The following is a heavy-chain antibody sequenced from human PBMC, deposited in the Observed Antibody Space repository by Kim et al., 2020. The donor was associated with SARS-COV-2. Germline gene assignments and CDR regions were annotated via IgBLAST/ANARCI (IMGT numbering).Heavy chain of an antibody. J-gene: IGHJ4*02. D-gene: IGHD6-19*01. CDR1: GYTFTGYY. CDR3: ATPGGGDHSGWYFDY. Sequence: ASVKVSCKASGYTFTGYYMHWVRQAPGQGLEWMGRINPNSGGTNYAQKFQGRVTMTRDTSISTAYMELSRLRSDDTAVYYCATPGGGDHSGWYFDYWGQGTLVTVSS. CDR2: INPNSGGT. V-gene: IGHV1-2*06.